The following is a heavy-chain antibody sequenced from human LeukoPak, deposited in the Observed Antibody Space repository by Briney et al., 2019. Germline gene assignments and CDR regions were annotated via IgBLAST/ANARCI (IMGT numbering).Heavy chain of an antibody. Sequence: PSQTLSLTCAISGDSVSSNSAAWNWIRQSPSRGLEWLGRTYYRSKWYNDYAIPVKSRITVNPDTSKNQFSLHLNSVTAADTAVYYCARWGEAAAGIYYWGQGTLVTVSS. V-gene: IGHV6-1*01. CDR1: GDSVSSNSAA. CDR2: TYYRSKWYN. J-gene: IGHJ4*02. CDR3: ARWGEAAAGIYY. D-gene: IGHD6-13*01.